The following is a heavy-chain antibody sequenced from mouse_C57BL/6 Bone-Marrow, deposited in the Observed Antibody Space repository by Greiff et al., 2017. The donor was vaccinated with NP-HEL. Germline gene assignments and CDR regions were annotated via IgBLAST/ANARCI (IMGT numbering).Heavy chain of an antibody. V-gene: IGHV2-2*01. CDR2: IWSGGST. CDR3: ARAYYSNYVAMDY. Sequence: QVQLQQSGPGLVQPSQSLSITCTVSGFSLTSYGVHWVRQSPGKGLEWLGVIWSGGSTAYNAAFISRLSISKDNSKSQVFFKMNSLQADDTAIYYWARAYYSNYVAMDYWGQGTSVTVSS. CDR1: GFSLTSYG. D-gene: IGHD2-5*01. J-gene: IGHJ4*01.